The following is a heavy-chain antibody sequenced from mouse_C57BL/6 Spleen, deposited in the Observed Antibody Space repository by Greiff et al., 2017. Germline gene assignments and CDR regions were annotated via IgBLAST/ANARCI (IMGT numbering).Heavy chain of an antibody. CDR1: GYTFTSYW. CDR3: ARSWGDWYFDV. V-gene: IGHV1-64*01. CDR2: IHPNSGST. Sequence: QVQLQQSGAELVKPGASVKLSCKASGYTFTSYWTHWVKLRPVQGLEWIGMIHPNSGSTIYNEKFKSKPTLTVDKSSSTAYMQLSSLTSDDSAVYYCARSWGDWYFDVWGTGTTVTVSS. J-gene: IGHJ1*03.